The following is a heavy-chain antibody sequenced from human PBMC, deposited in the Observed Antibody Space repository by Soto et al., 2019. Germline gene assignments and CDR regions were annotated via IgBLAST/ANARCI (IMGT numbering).Heavy chain of an antibody. D-gene: IGHD2-15*01. V-gene: IGHV1-18*01. CDR3: ARDWFEPRCSGGSCYHTSYYYYYMDV. CDR1: GYTFTSYG. CDR2: ISAYNGNT. J-gene: IGHJ6*03. Sequence: ASVKVSCKASGYTFTSYGISWVRQAPGQGLEWMGWISAYNGNTNYAQKLQGRVTMTTDTSTSTAYMELRSLRPDDTAVYYCARDWFEPRCSGGSCYHTSYYYYYMDVWGKGTTVTVSS.